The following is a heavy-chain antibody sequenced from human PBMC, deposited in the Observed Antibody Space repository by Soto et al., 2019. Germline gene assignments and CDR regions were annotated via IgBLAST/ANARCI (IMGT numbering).Heavy chain of an antibody. J-gene: IGHJ6*03. CDR2: INSDGSRT. V-gene: IGHV3-74*03. D-gene: IGHD1-1*01. CDR1: GFAFSDYW. CDR3: ARIGTGYYYMDV. Sequence: EVQLVESGGGLVQPEGSLRLSCPASGFAFSDYWMHWVRQAPGKGLVWVSRINSDGSRTTYADSVRGRFTISRDNTKNTVYLQMNSLSAEDTAVYYCARIGTGYYYMDVWGKGTTVTVSS.